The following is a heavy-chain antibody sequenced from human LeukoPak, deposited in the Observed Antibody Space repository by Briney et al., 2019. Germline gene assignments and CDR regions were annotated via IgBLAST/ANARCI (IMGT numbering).Heavy chain of an antibody. CDR1: GITFSSYG. J-gene: IGHJ6*02. CDR3: ANAGRDSSSYISCGMDG. D-gene: IGHD6-13*01. Sequence: GGSLRLSCADSGITFSSYGMYWVRQAPGKGLEWVAVISHDGNNKYYADSVKGRFTISRDNSKNTLYLQMNSPRAEDTAVYYCANAGRDSSSYISCGMDGWGQGTTVTVSS. CDR2: ISHDGNNK. V-gene: IGHV3-30*18.